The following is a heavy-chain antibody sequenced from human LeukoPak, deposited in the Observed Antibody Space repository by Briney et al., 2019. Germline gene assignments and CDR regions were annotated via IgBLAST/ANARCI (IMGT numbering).Heavy chain of an antibody. J-gene: IGHJ3*02. CDR3: ARLLDNDSSGYPDTFDM. V-gene: IGHV4-59*11. Sequence: SGTLSLTCAVYGVSISGHYWSWIRQPPGKGLEWIGYIYYSGKTYYGSSLRSRVTISVDPSKNHFSLKLTSMTAADTAVYYCARLLDNDSSGYPDTFDMWGQGTMVTVSS. D-gene: IGHD3-22*01. CDR1: GVSISGHY. CDR2: IYYSGKT.